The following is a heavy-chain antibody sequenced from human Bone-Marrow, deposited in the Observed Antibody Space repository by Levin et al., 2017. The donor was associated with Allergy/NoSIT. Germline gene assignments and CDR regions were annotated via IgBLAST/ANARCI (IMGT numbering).Heavy chain of an antibody. D-gene: IGHD6-13*01. CDR2: IDPTHGGT. V-gene: IGHV1-2*02. CDR1: GYTFSDYY. Sequence: ASVKVSCSVSGYTFSDYYIHWIRKTPGQGLEWIGWIDPTHGGTQFSKKFHDRLVLTRNSSINTAYMELGKLRSGDTALYYCARGGASSNDYWGRGTLVTVSS. J-gene: IGHJ4*02. CDR3: ARGGASSNDY.